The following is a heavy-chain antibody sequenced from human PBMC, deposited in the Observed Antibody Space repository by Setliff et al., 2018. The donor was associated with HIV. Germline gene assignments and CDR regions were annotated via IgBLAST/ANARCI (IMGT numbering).Heavy chain of an antibody. CDR2: IRAKAYGEAT. D-gene: IGHD6-19*01. Sequence: GGSLRLSCVTSGFTFGDYAMSWVRQAPGKGLEWVGFIRAKAYGEATGYAASVKGRFTISRDDSKSIAYLQMNSLKSEDTGVYYCCSGWYYFDYWGQGTLVTVPS. CDR3: CSGWYYFDY. J-gene: IGHJ4*02. V-gene: IGHV3-49*04. CDR1: GFTFGDYA.